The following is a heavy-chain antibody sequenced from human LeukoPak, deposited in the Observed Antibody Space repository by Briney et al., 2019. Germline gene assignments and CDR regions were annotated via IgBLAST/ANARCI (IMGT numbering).Heavy chain of an antibody. V-gene: IGHV3-74*01. CDR2: INPAGNYG. Sequence: PGGSLRLSCAASGFTFSNYWIHWVRQAPGKGLVWVSLINPAGNYGNYADSVKGRFTISRDNAKNTVYLQMNSLRAEGTALFYCVRDWDHFDFDSWGQGTLVTVSS. CDR3: VRDWDHFDFDS. D-gene: IGHD1-26*01. CDR1: GFTFSNYW. J-gene: IGHJ5*01.